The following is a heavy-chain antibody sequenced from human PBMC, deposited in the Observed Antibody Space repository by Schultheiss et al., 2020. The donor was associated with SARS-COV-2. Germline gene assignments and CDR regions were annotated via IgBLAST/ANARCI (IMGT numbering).Heavy chain of an antibody. CDR1: GGSISSSSYY. CDR2: IYYSGST. V-gene: IGHV4-39*07. CDR3: ARDHSSEQWLGNYYYGMDV. D-gene: IGHD6-19*01. J-gene: IGHJ6*02. Sequence: SETLSLTCTVSGGSISSSSYYWGWIRQPPGKGLEWIGYIYYSGSTYYNPSLKSRITISVDTSKNQFSLKLSSVTAADTAVYYCARDHSSEQWLGNYYYGMDVWGQGTTVTVSS.